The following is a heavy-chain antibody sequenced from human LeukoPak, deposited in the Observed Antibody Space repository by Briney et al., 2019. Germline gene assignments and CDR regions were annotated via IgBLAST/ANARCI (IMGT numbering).Heavy chain of an antibody. D-gene: IGHD1-26*01. J-gene: IGHJ3*02. Sequence: PGGSLRLSCAASGFTFSSYSMNWVRQAPGKGLEWVSSISSSSSYRNYVDSVKGRFTISRDNAKNSLYLQMNSLRAEDTVVYYCARGKWELPMRDDAFDIWGQGTMVTVSS. CDR1: GFTFSSYS. CDR3: ARGKWELPMRDDAFDI. CDR2: ISSSSSYR. V-gene: IGHV3-21*01.